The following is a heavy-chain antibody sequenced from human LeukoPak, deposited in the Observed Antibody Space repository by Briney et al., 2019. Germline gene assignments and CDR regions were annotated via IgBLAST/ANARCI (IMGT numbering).Heavy chain of an antibody. CDR2: ISSSSSTI. D-gene: IGHD3-22*01. CDR3: ARHVVAVGFDY. CDR1: GFTFSSYS. V-gene: IGHV3-48*01. J-gene: IGHJ4*02. Sequence: GGSLRLSCAASGFTFSSYSMNWVRQAPGKGLEWVSYISSSSSTIYYADSVKGRFTISRDNAKNSLYLQMNSLRAEDTAVYYCARHVVAVGFDYWGQGTLVTVSS.